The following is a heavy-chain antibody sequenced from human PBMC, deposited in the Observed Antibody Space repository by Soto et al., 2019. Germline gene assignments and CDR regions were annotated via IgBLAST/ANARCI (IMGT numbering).Heavy chain of an antibody. J-gene: IGHJ4*02. CDR3: AKYAYSRSYFHFDH. V-gene: IGHV3-23*01. CDR2: ISGSGCST. Sequence: PGGSLRLSCAASGFTFSSYAMSWVRQAPGKGLEWVSAISGSGCSTYYADSVKGRFTISRDNSKNTLYLQMSSLRADDTAVYYCAKYAYSRSYFHFDHWGLGTLVTVSS. CDR1: GFTFSSYA. D-gene: IGHD1-26*01.